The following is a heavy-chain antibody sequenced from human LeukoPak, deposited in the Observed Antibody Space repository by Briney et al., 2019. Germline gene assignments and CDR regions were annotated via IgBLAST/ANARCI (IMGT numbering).Heavy chain of an antibody. CDR2: ISTNGDNT. CDR1: GFTFSSYA. Sequence: GGSLRLSCAASGFTFSSYAMHWVRQAPGKGLEYVSAISTNGDNTYCENSVKGRFTISRDNSKNTLYLQMGGLRAEDMAVYYCARDRPNLRYDYWGQGALVTVSS. D-gene: IGHD4-17*01. J-gene: IGHJ4*02. CDR3: ARDRPNLRYDY. V-gene: IGHV3-64*01.